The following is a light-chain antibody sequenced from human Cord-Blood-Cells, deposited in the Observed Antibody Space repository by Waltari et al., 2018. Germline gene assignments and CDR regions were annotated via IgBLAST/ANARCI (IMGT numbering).Light chain of an antibody. Sequence: QSALTQPASVSGSPGQSITIACTGTSSDVGRYNYVSWYQQHPGKAPKLMIYEVHNRPSGVSNRFSGSKSGNTASLTISGLQAEDEADYYCSSYTSSSTLVFGTGTKVTVL. CDR1: SSDVGRYNY. V-gene: IGLV2-14*01. J-gene: IGLJ1*01. CDR3: SSYTSSSTLV. CDR2: EVH.